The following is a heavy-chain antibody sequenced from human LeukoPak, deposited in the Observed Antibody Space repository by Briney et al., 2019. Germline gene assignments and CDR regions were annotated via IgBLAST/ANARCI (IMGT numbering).Heavy chain of an antibody. Sequence: ASVKVSCKASGYTFTSYHIHWVRQAPGQGLEWMGMINPNDDGTTYAQKFQGRVTMTRDMSTSTVYMELSSLRSEDTAVYYCARGNSGYDLYYWGQGTLVTVSS. CDR2: INPNDDGT. CDR1: GYTFTSYH. V-gene: IGHV1-46*01. CDR3: ARGNSGYDLYY. D-gene: IGHD5-12*01. J-gene: IGHJ4*02.